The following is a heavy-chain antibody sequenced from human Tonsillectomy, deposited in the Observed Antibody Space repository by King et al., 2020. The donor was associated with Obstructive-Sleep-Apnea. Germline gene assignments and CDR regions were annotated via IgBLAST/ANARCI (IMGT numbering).Heavy chain of an antibody. CDR3: AGDTNYYDSSGYYLTSTDY. V-gene: IGHV4-39*07. CDR2: IYYSGST. J-gene: IGHJ4*02. CDR1: GGSISSSSYY. Sequence: LQLQESGPGLVKPSETLSLTCTVSGGSISSSSYYWGWIRQPPGKGLEWIGSIYYSGSTYYNPSPKSRVTLSIDTSKNQFSLNLSSVTAADTAVYYCAGDTNYYDSSGYYLTSTDYWGQGTLVTVSS. D-gene: IGHD3-22*01.